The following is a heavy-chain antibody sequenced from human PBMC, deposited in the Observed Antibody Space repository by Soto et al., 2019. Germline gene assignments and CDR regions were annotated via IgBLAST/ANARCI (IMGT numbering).Heavy chain of an antibody. CDR2: ITPNSGST. CDR3: ARGSSSSGGLFDP. D-gene: IGHD6-6*01. J-gene: IGHJ5*02. Sequence: ASVKVSCKGAGFTFTGHYRHCVRQAPGQGLEWMGLITPNSGSTSYAQKFQGRVTMTRDTSTSTAYMELRSLRSDDTAVYYCARGSSSSGGLFDPWGQGTLVPVSS. CDR1: GFTFTGHY. V-gene: IGHV1-2*02.